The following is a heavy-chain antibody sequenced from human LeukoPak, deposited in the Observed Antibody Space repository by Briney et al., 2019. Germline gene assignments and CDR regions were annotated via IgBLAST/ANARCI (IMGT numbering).Heavy chain of an antibody. CDR1: GGTFSSYA. V-gene: IGHV1-69*05. D-gene: IGHD6-13*01. J-gene: IGHJ5*02. Sequence: SVKVSCKASGGTFSSYAISWVRQAPGQGLEWMGGIIPIFGTANYAQKFQGRVTITTDESTSTAYMELSSLRSEGTAVYYCAIGAIHSSSSVWFDPWGQGTLVTVSS. CDR2: IIPIFGTA. CDR3: AIGAIHSSSSVWFDP.